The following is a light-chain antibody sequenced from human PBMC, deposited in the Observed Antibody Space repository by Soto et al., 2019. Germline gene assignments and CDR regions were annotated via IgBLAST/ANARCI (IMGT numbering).Light chain of an antibody. Sequence: EIVMTQSPATLSVSPGGRATRSCRASQSVSSNLAWYQQKPGQAPRLLIYGASTRATGFPARFSGSGSGTEFTLTISRLEPEDFAVYYCQQYGSSRTFGQRTKVDIK. CDR3: QQYGSSRT. CDR2: GAS. J-gene: IGKJ1*01. CDR1: QSVSSN. V-gene: IGKV3-15*01.